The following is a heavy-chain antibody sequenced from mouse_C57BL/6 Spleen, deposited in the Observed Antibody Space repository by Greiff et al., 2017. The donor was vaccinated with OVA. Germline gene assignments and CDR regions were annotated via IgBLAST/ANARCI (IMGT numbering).Heavy chain of an antibody. D-gene: IGHD1-1*01. Sequence: EVQVVESGGGLVQPGGSMKLSCVASGFTFSNYWMNWVRQSPEKGLEWVAQIRLKSDNYATHYAESVKERFTISRDDSNSSVYLQMHNLRAEDTGIYYCTATVGERFAYWGQGTLVTVSA. CDR3: TATVGERFAY. J-gene: IGHJ3*01. CDR1: GFTFSNYW. CDR2: IRLKSDNYAT. V-gene: IGHV6-3*01.